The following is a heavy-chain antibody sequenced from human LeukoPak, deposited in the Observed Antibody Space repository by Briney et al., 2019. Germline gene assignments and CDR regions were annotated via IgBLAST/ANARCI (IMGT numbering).Heavy chain of an antibody. Sequence: HPGGSLRLSCAASGFTFSSYAMSWVRQAPGKGLEWVSAISGSGGSTYYADSVKGRFTISRDNSKNTLYLQINSLRAEDTAVYYCARVPAGGYYFDYWGQGTLVTVSS. CDR2: ISGSGGST. CDR3: ARVPAGGYYFDY. V-gene: IGHV3-23*01. D-gene: IGHD2-2*01. J-gene: IGHJ4*02. CDR1: GFTFSSYA.